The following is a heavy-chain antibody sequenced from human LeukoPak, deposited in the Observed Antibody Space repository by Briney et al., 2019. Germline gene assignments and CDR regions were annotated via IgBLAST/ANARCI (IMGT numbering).Heavy chain of an antibody. Sequence: SETLSLTCAVSGGSISRGSFWGWIRQPPGKGLEGIGNIYSSGATHYNPSLKSRVTISVDTSKNQFSLRVTSVTAAETAVYYCARVDITALAAAYIDYWGQGTLVTVSS. V-gene: IGHV4-39*01. J-gene: IGHJ4*02. CDR3: ARVDITALAAAYIDY. D-gene: IGHD6-13*01. CDR1: GGSISRGSF. CDR2: IYSSGAT.